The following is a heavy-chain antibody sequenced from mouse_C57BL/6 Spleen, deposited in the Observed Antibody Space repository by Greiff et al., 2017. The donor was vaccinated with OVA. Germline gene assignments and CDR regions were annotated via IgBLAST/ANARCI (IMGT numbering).Heavy chain of an antibody. V-gene: IGHV1-52*01. CDR1: GYTFTSYW. CDR2: IDPSDSET. CDR3: ARVIYDGYYNYAMDY. J-gene: IGHJ4*01. Sequence: QVQLKQPGAELVRPGSSVKLSCKASGYTFTSYWMHWVKQRPIQGLEWIGNIDPSDSETHYNQKFKDKATLTVDKSSSTAYMQLSSLTSEDSAVYYCARVIYDGYYNYAMDYWGQGTSVTVSS. D-gene: IGHD2-3*01.